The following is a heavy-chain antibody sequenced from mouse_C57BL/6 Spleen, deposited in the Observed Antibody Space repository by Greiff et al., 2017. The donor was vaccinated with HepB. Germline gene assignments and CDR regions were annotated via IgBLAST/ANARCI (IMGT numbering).Heavy chain of an antibody. J-gene: IGHJ4*01. CDR2: IRNKANGYTT. D-gene: IGHD2-5*01. V-gene: IGHV7-3*01. CDR3: ARYISGYSNLLDY. CDR1: GFTFTDYY. Sequence: EVHLVESGGGLVQPGGSLSLSCAASGFTFTDYYMSWVRQPPGKALEWLGFIRNKANGYTTEYSASVKGRFTISRDNSQSILYLQMNALRAEDSATYYCARYISGYSNLLDYWGQGTSVTVSS.